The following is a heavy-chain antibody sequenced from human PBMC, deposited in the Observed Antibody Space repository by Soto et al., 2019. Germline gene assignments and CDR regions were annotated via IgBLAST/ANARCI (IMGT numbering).Heavy chain of an antibody. V-gene: IGHV1-69*13. J-gene: IGHJ4*02. CDR2: IIPIFGTA. CDR1: GGTFSSYA. Sequence: GASVKVSCKASGGTFSSYAISWVRQAPGQGLEWMGGIIPIFGTANYAQKFQGRVTITADESTSTAYMELSSLRSEDTAVYYCARDPLGHTYGDYVPHFDYWGQGTLVTVSS. D-gene: IGHD4-17*01. CDR3: ARDPLGHTYGDYVPHFDY.